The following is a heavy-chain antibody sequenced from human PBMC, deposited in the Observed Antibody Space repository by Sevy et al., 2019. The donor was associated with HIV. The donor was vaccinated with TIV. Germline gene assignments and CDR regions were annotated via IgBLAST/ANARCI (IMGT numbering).Heavy chain of an antibody. V-gene: IGHV3-33*08. J-gene: IGHJ4*02. CDR1: GFTFSSYG. D-gene: IGHD3-3*01. CDR3: ASDPGGVGIPY. CDR2: IWYDGSNK. Sequence: GGSLRLSCAASGFTFSSYGMHWVRQAPGKGLEWVAVIWYDGSNKYYANSVKGRFTISRDNSKNTLYLQMNSLRAEDTAVYYCASDPGGVGIPYWGQGTLVTVSS.